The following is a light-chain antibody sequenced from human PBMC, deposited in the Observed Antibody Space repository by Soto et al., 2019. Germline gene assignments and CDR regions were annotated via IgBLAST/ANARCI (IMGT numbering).Light chain of an antibody. J-gene: IGKJ1*01. Sequence: EIVLPQSPGTLSLSPGERATLSCRASQSVSSSNLAWYQQKPGQAPRLLIYGASTRATGIPARFSGSGSGTEFTLPLSSLQSEDFAVDDCQQYNNWRTFGQGTKVDIK. CDR1: QSVSSSN. CDR2: GAS. V-gene: IGKV3-15*01. CDR3: QQYNNWRT.